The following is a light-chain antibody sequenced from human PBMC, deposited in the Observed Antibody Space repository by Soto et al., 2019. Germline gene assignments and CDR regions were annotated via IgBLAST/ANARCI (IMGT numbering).Light chain of an antibody. J-gene: IGKJ5*01. V-gene: IGKV1-33*01. Sequence: DIQMTQSPSSLSASVGDRVTITCRASQDISNYLNWYQQRPGKVPKRLIYDAPNLARGVPSRFSGTRSGTHFTFAITSLQPEDVATYYCQQSDRPPCTFSQGSRL. CDR3: QQSDRPPCT. CDR2: DAP. CDR1: QDISNY.